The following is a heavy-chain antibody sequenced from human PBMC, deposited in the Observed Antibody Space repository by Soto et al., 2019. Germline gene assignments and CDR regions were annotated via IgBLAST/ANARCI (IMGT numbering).Heavy chain of an antibody. CDR2: MNPNSGNT. CDR3: ARDYGVPGENYYYYGMDV. V-gene: IGHV1-8*01. CDR1: GYTFTSYD. J-gene: IGHJ6*02. D-gene: IGHD4-17*01. Sequence: ASVKVSFKASGYTFTSYDINWVRQATGQGLEWMGWMNPNSGNTGYAQKFQGRVTMTRNTSISTAYMELSSLRSEDTAVYYCARDYGVPGENYYYYGMDVWGQGTTVTVSS.